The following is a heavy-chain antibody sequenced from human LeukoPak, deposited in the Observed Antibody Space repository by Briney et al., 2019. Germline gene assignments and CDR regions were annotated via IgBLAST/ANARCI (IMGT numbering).Heavy chain of an antibody. CDR1: GYTFTGYY. V-gene: IGHV1-2*02. CDR3: ARDYYGSGSYYIIGAFDI. Sequence: ASVKVSCKASGYTFTGYYMRWVRQAPGQGLEWMGWINPNSGGTNYAQKFQGRVTMTRDTSVSTAYMELSRLRSDDTAVYYCARDYYGSGSYYIIGAFDIWGQGTMVTVSS. J-gene: IGHJ3*02. CDR2: INPNSGGT. D-gene: IGHD3-10*01.